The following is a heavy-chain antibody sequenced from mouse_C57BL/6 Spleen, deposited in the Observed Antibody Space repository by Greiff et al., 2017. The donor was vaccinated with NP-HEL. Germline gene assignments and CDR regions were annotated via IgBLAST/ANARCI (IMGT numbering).Heavy chain of an antibody. Sequence: QVQLQQPGAELVRPGPSVKLSCKASGYTFTSYWMHWVKQRPGQGLEWIGVIDPSDSYTNYNQKFKGKATLTVDTSSSTAYMQLSSLTSEDSAVYYCASLAYWGQGTLVTVSA. CDR2: IDPSDSYT. CDR3: ASLAY. V-gene: IGHV1-59*01. J-gene: IGHJ3*01. CDR1: GYTFTSYW.